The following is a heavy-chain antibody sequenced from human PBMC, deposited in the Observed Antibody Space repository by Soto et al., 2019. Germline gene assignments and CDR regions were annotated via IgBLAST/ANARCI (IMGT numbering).Heavy chain of an antibody. Sequence: QVQLVESGGGLVKPGGSLRLSCAASGFSFSDYYMNWIRQAPGKGLEWVSYISSSGSYTNYADSVRGRFTISRDSAKKSLYLQMNGLRAEDTAGYYCARARLVVEGRFDYWGQGTLVTVSS. CDR1: GFSFSDYY. V-gene: IGHV3-11*06. D-gene: IGHD3-22*01. CDR2: ISSSGSYT. J-gene: IGHJ4*02. CDR3: ARARLVVEGRFDY.